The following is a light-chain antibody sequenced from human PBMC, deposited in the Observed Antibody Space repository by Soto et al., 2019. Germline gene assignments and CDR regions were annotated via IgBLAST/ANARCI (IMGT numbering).Light chain of an antibody. Sequence: QAVVTQESSLTVSPGGTVTLTCDSSIDTVTTSHWPYWFQQKPGQAPKTLIYDTTNRHSWTPARFSGSILGGKAALILSGAQLEDEAEYYCLLPYTGAPAVFGGGTKLTVL. CDR2: DTT. CDR3: LLPYTGAPAV. J-gene: IGLJ7*01. V-gene: IGLV7-46*01. CDR1: IDTVTTSHW.